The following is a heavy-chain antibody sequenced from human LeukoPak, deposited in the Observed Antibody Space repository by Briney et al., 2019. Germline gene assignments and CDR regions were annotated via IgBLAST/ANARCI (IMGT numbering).Heavy chain of an antibody. J-gene: IGHJ4*02. CDR3: TSPLGYCGGGNCYAY. V-gene: IGHV3-7*05. CDR1: GFTLSSYW. Sequence: GGSLRLSCAASGFTLSSYWMSWVRQAPGKGLEWVANIKQDGSEKYYVDSVKGRFTISRDNAKNSLYLQMDSLKTEDTAVYYCTSPLGYCGGGNCYAYWGQGTLVTVSS. D-gene: IGHD2-15*01. CDR2: IKQDGSEK.